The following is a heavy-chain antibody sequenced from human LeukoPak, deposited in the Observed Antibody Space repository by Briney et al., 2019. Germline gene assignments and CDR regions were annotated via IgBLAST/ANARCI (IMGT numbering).Heavy chain of an antibody. Sequence: PSETLSLTCTVSGASISSTSHYWGWIRQPPGKGLEWVGSIYYTGSTYQNPSLKSRVTMSLDMSKNQFSLELSSVTAADTAVYHCARDSYTYYYDSSGPQHNYYYYYMDVWGKGTTVTVSS. CDR3: ARDSYTYYYDSSGPQHNYYYYYMDV. CDR1: GASISSTSHY. D-gene: IGHD3-22*01. V-gene: IGHV4-39*07. J-gene: IGHJ6*03. CDR2: IYYTGST.